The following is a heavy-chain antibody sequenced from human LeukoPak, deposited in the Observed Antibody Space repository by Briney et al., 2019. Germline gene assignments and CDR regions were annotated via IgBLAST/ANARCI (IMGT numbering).Heavy chain of an antibody. CDR3: ARDLITMIVVDEPFDY. V-gene: IGHV3-48*04. CDR1: GFTFSSYS. D-gene: IGHD3-22*01. J-gene: IGHJ4*02. CDR2: ISSSSSTI. Sequence: PGGSLRLSCAASGFTFSSYSMNWVRQAPGQGLEWVSYISSSSSTIYYADSVKGRFTISRDNAKNSLYLQMNSLRAEDTAVYYCARDLITMIVVDEPFDYWGQGTLVTVSS.